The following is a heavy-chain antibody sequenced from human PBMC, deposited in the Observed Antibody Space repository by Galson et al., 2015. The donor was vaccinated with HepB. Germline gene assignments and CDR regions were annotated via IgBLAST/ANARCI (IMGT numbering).Heavy chain of an antibody. D-gene: IGHD4-17*01. CDR2: IYHSGST. CDR3: ARDGCGAGYGDGCYAFDI. J-gene: IGHJ3*02. V-gene: IGHV4-30-2*01. CDR1: GGSISSGGYS. Sequence: TLSLTCAVSGGSISSGGYSWSWIRQPPGKGLEWIGYIYHSGSTYYNPSLKSRVTISVDRSKNQFSLKLSSVTAADTAVYYCARDGCGAGYGDGCYAFDIWGQGTMVAVSS.